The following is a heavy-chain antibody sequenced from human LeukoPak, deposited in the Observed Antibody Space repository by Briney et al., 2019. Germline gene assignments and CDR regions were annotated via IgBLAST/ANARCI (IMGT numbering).Heavy chain of an antibody. D-gene: IGHD2-15*01. Sequence: GGSLRLSCAASGFTFSSYSMNWVRQAPGKGLEWVSSISSSSSYIYYADSDSLKGRFTISRDNAKNSLYLQMNSLRAEDTAVYYCARVTRGYCSGGSCQGFDYWGQGTLVTVSS. J-gene: IGHJ4*02. V-gene: IGHV3-21*01. CDR1: GFTFSSYS. CDR2: ISSSSSYI. CDR3: ARVTRGYCSGGSCQGFDY.